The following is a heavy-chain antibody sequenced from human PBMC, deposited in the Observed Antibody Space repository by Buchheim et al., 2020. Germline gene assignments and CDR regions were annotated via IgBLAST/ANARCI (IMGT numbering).Heavy chain of an antibody. CDR3: ARQRYCSGGSCFYYYYGMDV. Sequence: EVQLVESGGGLVQPGGSLRLSCAASGFTVSSNYMSWVRQAPGKGLEWVSVIYSGGSTYYADSVKGRFTISRDNSKNTLYLQMNGLRAEDTAVYYCARQRYCSGGSCFYYYYGMDVWGQGTT. V-gene: IGHV3-66*04. D-gene: IGHD2-15*01. J-gene: IGHJ6*02. CDR2: IYSGGST. CDR1: GFTVSSNY.